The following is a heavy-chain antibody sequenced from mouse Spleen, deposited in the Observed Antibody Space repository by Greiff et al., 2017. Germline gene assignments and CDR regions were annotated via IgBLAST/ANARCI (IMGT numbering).Heavy chain of an antibody. CDR1: GFSFTSYA. J-gene: IGHJ3*01. D-gene: IGHD1-1*01. CDR2: INSNGGTT. V-gene: IGHV5-6-2*01. CDR3: ARGYYDGSSVAFAY. Sequence: VQLVESGAGLVKPGGSLKLSCAASGFSFTSYAMSWVRQTPEKSLEWVGAINSNGGTTYYPDPVKGLFTISRDNAKNTLYLQMSSLRSEDTALYYCARGYYDGSSVAFAYWGQGTLVTVSA.